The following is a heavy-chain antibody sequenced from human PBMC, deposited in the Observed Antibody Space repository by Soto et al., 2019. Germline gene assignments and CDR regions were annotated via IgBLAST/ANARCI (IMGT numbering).Heavy chain of an antibody. D-gene: IGHD6-19*01. CDR2: INAGNGNT. CDR1: GYTFTGYA. Sequence: ASVKVSCKASGYTFTGYAVXWVRQAPGQRLEWMGWINAGNGNTKYSQKFQGRVTITRDTSASTAYMELSCLRSEDTSVYYCARDLIIAVAGSDYYYYGMDVWGQGTTVTVSS. J-gene: IGHJ6*02. V-gene: IGHV1-3*01. CDR3: ARDLIIAVAGSDYYYYGMDV.